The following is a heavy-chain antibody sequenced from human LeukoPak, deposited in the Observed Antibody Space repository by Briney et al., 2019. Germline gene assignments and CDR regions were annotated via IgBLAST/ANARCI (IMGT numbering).Heavy chain of an antibody. Sequence: SETLSLTCAVYGGSFSGYYWSWIRQPPGKGLEWIGEINHSGSTNYNPSLKSRVTISVDTPKNQFSLKLSSVTAADTAVYYCARGSNSSSSRVDYWGQGTLVTISS. V-gene: IGHV4-34*01. J-gene: IGHJ4*02. CDR3: ARGSNSSSSRVDY. CDR2: INHSGST. CDR1: GGSFSGYY. D-gene: IGHD6-6*01.